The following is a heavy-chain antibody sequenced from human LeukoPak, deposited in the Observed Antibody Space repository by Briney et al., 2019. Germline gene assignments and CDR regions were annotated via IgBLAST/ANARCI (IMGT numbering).Heavy chain of an antibody. CDR2: ISSSGNYI. Sequence: TGGSLRLSCAASRFTFSSYSMNWVRQAPGKGLELVSSISSSGNYIYYADSVKGRFTISRDNAKNSLYLQMNSLRAEDTAVYYCARDSIQQQLVLEDRGYPYYFEHWGQGTLVTVSS. D-gene: IGHD6-13*01. CDR1: RFTFSSYS. CDR3: ARDSIQQQLVLEDRGYPYYFEH. J-gene: IGHJ4*02. V-gene: IGHV3-21*01.